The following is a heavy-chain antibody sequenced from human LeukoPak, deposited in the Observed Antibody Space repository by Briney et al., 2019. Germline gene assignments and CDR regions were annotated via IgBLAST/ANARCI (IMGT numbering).Heavy chain of an antibody. CDR2: ISAYNGNT. D-gene: IGHD6-13*01. Sequence: ASVKVSCKASGYNFTSYTISWVRQAPGQGLEWMGWISAYNGNTNYGQKLQGRVTLTTDTSTSTAYMELRSLRPDDTAVYYCARDEGAPIAAANVWGRGTMVTVSS. CDR3: ARDEGAPIAAANV. V-gene: IGHV1-18*01. CDR1: GYNFTSYT. J-gene: IGHJ3*01.